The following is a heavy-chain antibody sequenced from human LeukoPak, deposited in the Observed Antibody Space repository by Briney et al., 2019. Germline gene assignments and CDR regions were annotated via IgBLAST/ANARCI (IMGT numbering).Heavy chain of an antibody. D-gene: IGHD3-10*01. CDR1: GATFSNSSYF. Sequence: SETLSLNCTVSGATFSNSSYFWGWIRQGPGKGREWIGNIYYNGSTYYRPSLKSRVTRSVDTSKNQFSLKLSSVTAADTAVYYCARALRAVNAFDIWGVGTMVTVSS. J-gene: IGHJ3*02. V-gene: IGHV4-39*07. CDR3: ARALRAVNAFDI. CDR2: IYYNGST.